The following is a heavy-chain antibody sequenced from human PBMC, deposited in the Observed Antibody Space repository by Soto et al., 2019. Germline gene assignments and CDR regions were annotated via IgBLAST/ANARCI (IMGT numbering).Heavy chain of an antibody. CDR2: IHTGGST. CDR1: GFTFSSYA. CDR3: ARGGTTTMTRYFLGY. D-gene: IGHD4-17*01. Sequence: HPGGSLRLSCAASGFTFSSYAMSWVRQAPGKGLEWVSAIHTGGSTYYADSVRGRFTISIDNSKNTLYLQMNNLRAEDTAVYYCARGGTTTMTRYFLGYWGQGTLVPVSS. J-gene: IGHJ4*02. V-gene: IGHV3-66*01.